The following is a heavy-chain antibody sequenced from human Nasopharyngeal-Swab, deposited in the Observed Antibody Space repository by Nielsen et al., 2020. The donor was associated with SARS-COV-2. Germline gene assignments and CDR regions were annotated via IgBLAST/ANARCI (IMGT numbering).Heavy chain of an antibody. CDR3: ARDIITGTIVGAFDI. Sequence: VRQAPGKRLEWVSYISSSSSTIYYADSVKGRFTISRDNAKNSLYLQMNSLRAEDTAVYYCARDIITGTIVGAFDIWGQGTMVTVSS. V-gene: IGHV3-48*01. D-gene: IGHD1-7*01. CDR2: ISSSSSTI. J-gene: IGHJ3*02.